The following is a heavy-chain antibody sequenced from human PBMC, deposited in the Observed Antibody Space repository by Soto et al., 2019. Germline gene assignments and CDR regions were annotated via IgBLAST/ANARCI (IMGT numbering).Heavy chain of an antibody. J-gene: IGHJ6*02. CDR2: ISSSSSYT. D-gene: IGHD2-15*01. Sequence: GGSLRLSCAASGFTFSDYYMSWIRQAPGKGLEWVSYISSSSSYTNYADSVKGRFTISRDNAKNSLYLQMNSLRAEDTAVYYCARDVGTVAVAAHTRYYYGLDVWGQGTTVTVSS. V-gene: IGHV3-11*06. CDR3: ARDVGTVAVAAHTRYYYGLDV. CDR1: GFTFSDYY.